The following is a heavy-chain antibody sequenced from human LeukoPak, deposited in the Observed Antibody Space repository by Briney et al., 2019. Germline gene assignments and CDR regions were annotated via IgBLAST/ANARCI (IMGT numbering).Heavy chain of an antibody. V-gene: IGHV1-8*03. J-gene: IGHJ3*02. CDR1: GYTFTGYY. D-gene: IGHD1-26*01. CDR3: ARGSGSYYAFDI. Sequence: ASVKVSCKASGYTFTGYYMHWVRQAPGQGLEWMGRINPNSGNTGYAQKFQGRVTITRNTSISTAYMELSSLRSEDTAVYYCARGSGSYYAFDIWGQGTMVTVSS. CDR2: INPNSGNT.